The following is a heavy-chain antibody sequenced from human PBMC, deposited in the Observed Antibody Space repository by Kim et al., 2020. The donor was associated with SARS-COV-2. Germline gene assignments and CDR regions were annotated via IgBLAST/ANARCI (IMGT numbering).Heavy chain of an antibody. CDR1: GYTFTSYA. CDR2: INAGNGNT. V-gene: IGHV1-3*01. Sequence: ASVKVSCKASGYTFTSYAMHWVRQAPGQRLEWMGWINAGNGNTKYSQKFQGRVTITRDTSASTAYMELSSLRSEDTAVYYCASLRQLDESYYYYYGMDVWGQGTTVTVSS. J-gene: IGHJ6*02. CDR3: ASLRQLDESYYYYYGMDV. D-gene: IGHD6-6*01.